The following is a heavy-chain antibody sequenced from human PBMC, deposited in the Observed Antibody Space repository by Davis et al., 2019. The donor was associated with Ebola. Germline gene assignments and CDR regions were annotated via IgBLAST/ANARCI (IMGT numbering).Heavy chain of an antibody. CDR3: ARYARYYYYYGMDV. J-gene: IGHJ6*02. CDR2: INHSGST. V-gene: IGHV4-34*01. D-gene: IGHD2-2*01. Sequence: SETLSLTCAVYGGSFSGYYWSWIRQPPGKGLEWIGEINHSGSTNYNPSLKSRVTISVDPSKNQFSLKLSSVTAADTAVYYCARYARYYYYYGMDVWGQGTTVTVSS. CDR1: GGSFSGYY.